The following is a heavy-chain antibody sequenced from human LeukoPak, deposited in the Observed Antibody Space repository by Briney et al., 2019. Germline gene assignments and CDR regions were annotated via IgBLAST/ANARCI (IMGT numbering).Heavy chain of an antibody. Sequence: SETLSLTCAVYGGSFSGYYWSWIRQPPGKGLEWIGEINHSGSTNYNPSLKSRVTISVDTSKNQFSLKLSSVTAADTAVYYCAGHDCSSTSCYHYFDYWGQGTLVTVSS. J-gene: IGHJ4*02. D-gene: IGHD2-2*01. CDR2: INHSGST. V-gene: IGHV4-34*01. CDR1: GGSFSGYY. CDR3: AGHDCSSTSCYHYFDY.